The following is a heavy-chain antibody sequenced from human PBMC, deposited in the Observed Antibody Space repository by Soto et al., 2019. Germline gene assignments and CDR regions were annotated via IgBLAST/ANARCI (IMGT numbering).Heavy chain of an antibody. CDR3: ARKKAGYFSGFHY. CDR2: IYGSGGSGST. J-gene: IGHJ4*02. CDR1: GGSISSSSYY. D-gene: IGHD2-15*01. V-gene: IGHV4-31*03. Sequence: TLSLTCTVSGGSISSSSYYWGWIRQHPGKGLEWLGYIYGSGGSGSTLYNPSLKSRITLSVDTSKTQFSLNLSSVTVADTAVYFWARKKAGYFSGFHYWGQGNRVPGYS.